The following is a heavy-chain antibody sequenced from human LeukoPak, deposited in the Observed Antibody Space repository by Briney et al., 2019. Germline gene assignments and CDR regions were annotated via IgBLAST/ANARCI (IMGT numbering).Heavy chain of an antibody. CDR3: ARLKGDDSSGYYLGAGYMDV. Sequence: SVKVSCKASGGTFGSYAISWVRQASGQGLEWMGGIIPIFGTANYAQKFQGRVTITTDESTSTAYMELSSLRSEDTAVYYCARLKGDDSSGYYLGAGYMDVWGKGTTVTVSS. J-gene: IGHJ6*03. D-gene: IGHD3-22*01. CDR1: GGTFGSYA. V-gene: IGHV1-69*05. CDR2: IIPIFGTA.